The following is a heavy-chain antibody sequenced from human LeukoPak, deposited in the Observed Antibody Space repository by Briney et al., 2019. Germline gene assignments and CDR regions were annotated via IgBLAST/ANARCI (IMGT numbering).Heavy chain of an antibody. V-gene: IGHV2-70*19. J-gene: IGHJ4*02. Sequence: SGPTLVKPTQTLTLTCAFSGFSLSTPGMCVTWVRQPPGKALEWLSRIDWDDDKHYSTSLQTRLTISKDTAKSQVVPTMTNMDPADAGTYYCARMVVSTARGNYFDYWGQGTLVTVSS. D-gene: IGHD2-15*01. CDR3: ARMVVSTARGNYFDY. CDR2: IDWDDDK. CDR1: GFSLSTPGMC.